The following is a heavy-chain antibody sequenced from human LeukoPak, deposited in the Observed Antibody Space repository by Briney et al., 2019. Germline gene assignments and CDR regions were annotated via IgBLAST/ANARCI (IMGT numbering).Heavy chain of an antibody. V-gene: IGHV4-59*08. J-gene: IGHJ6*03. Sequence: SETLSLTCTVSGGSISKYYWSWIRQPPVKGLEWIGNIYYNGSTNYNPSLKSRVTISVDTSKNQFSLKLSSVTAADTAVYYCARVTILYYYMDVWGKGTTVTVSS. CDR3: ARVTILYYYMDV. D-gene: IGHD3-3*01. CDR2: IYYNGST. CDR1: GGSISKYY.